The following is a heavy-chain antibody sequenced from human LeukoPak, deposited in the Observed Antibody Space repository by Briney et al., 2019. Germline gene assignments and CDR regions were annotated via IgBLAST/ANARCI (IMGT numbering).Heavy chain of an antibody. CDR1: GDSIRSRSYY. V-gene: IGHV4-39*01. CDR3: ARSDYYDILTGFDY. D-gene: IGHD3-9*01. Sequence: SETLSLTCSVSGDSIRSRSYYWAWIRQPPGKGLEWIGSIYYYSGSTHYNPTLKSRVAISVDASKNQLSLKLTSVTAADTAVYYCARSDYYDILTGFDYWGQGTLVTVSS. CDR2: IYYYSGST. J-gene: IGHJ4*02.